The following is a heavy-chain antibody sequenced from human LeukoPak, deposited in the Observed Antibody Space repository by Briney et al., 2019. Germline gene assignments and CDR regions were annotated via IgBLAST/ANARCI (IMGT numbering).Heavy chain of an antibody. CDR3: ARHYGVVKLATNWFDP. D-gene: IGHD2/OR15-2a*01. CDR2: IYYSGRT. CDR1: GDSVSRSDSY. Sequence: SETLSLTCSVSGDSVSRSDSYWDWIRQPPGKGLEWIGTIYYSGRTYYSPSLKSRVTMSVDPSNNQFSLNLRSVTAADTAVYYCARHYGVVKLATNWFDPWGQGTLVTVSS. V-gene: IGHV4-39*01. J-gene: IGHJ5*02.